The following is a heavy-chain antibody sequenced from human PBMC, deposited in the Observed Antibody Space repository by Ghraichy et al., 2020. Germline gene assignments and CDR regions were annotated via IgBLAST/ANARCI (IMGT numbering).Heavy chain of an antibody. D-gene: IGHD3-3*01. CDR3: VRDWTYTNSGLFYDVYDF. Sequence: GGSLRLSCAASGFSLSSYWMAWVRQAPGKGLEWVANIKRDGSDIHYLDSVKDRFTISRDNAKNSLYLQMSSLRGEDTAVYYCVRDWTYTNSGLFYDVYDFWGRGTMVTVSS. V-gene: IGHV3-7*03. CDR2: IKRDGSDI. CDR1: GFSLSSYW. J-gene: IGHJ3*01.